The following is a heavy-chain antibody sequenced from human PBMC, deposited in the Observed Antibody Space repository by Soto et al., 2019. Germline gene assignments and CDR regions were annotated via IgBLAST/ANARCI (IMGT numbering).Heavy chain of an antibody. CDR3: ARAKQLDFDY. V-gene: IGHV1-2*02. J-gene: IGHJ4*02. CDR2: INPNSGGT. D-gene: IGHD6-13*01. Sequence: ASVKVSCKASGYTFTGYSMHWVRQAPGQGLEWMGWINPNSGGTNYAQKFQGRVTMTRNTSISTAYMELSSLRSEDTAVYYCARAKQLDFDYWGQGTLVTVSS. CDR1: GYTFTGYS.